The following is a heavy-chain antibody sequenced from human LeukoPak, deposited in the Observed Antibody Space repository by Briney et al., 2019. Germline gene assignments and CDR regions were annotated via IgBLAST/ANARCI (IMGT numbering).Heavy chain of an antibody. D-gene: IGHD3-10*01. J-gene: IGHJ4*02. CDR1: GYTFTTYG. Sequence: GASVKVSCKASGYTFTTYGINWVRQAPGQGLEWMGRISAYDGNTNSAQKFQGRVTMTTDTSSSTAYMELRSLRSDDTAMYYCARAYYFGSGSYSYLDYWGQGTLVTVSS. CDR3: ARAYYFGSGSYSYLDY. V-gene: IGHV1-18*01. CDR2: ISAYDGNT.